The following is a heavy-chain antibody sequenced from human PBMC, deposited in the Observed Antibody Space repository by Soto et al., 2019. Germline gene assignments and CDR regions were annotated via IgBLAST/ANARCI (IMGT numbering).Heavy chain of an antibody. D-gene: IGHD3-9*01. V-gene: IGHV1-18*01. CDR2: ISAYNGNT. CDR3: ARESYDILTGYDLGPVYYYYYYGMDV. CDR1: GYTFTSYG. J-gene: IGHJ6*02. Sequence: ASVKVSCKASGYTFTSYGISWVRQAPGQGLEWMGCISAYNGNTNYAQKLQGRVTMTTDTSRSTAYMELRSLRSDDTAVYYCARESYDILTGYDLGPVYYYYYYGMDVVGQGTTVNVSS.